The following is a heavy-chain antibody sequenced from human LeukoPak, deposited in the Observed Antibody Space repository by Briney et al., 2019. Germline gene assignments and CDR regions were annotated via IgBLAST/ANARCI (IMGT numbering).Heavy chain of an antibody. CDR1: GYTFTSYY. J-gene: IGHJ4*02. CDR2: INPSGGST. V-gene: IGHV1-46*01. Sequence: ASVTVSCRASGYTFTSYYMHWVRQAPGQGLEWMGIINPSGGSTSYAQKFQGRVTMTRDTSTSTVYMELSSLRSEDTAVYYCARDIRTGQNFDYWGQGTLVTVSS. CDR3: ARDIRTGQNFDY. D-gene: IGHD1-1*01.